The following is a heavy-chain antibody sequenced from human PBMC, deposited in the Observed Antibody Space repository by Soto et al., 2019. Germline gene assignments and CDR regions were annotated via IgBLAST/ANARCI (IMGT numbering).Heavy chain of an antibody. CDR3: AKYFTSSSARFDY. V-gene: IGHV3-23*01. D-gene: IGHD6-6*01. CDR2: ITGTGGST. J-gene: IGHJ4*02. Sequence: PGGSLRLSCAASGFTFSSYAMSWVRQAPGKGLEWVSSITGTGGSTYYADSVKGRFTISRDNSKNTLYLQVNSLRAEDTALYFCAKYFTSSSARFDYWGQGTLVTVSS. CDR1: GFTFSSYA.